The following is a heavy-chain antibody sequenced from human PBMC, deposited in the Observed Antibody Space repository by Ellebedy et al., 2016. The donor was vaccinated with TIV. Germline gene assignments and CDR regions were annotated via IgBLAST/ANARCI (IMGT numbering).Heavy chain of an antibody. J-gene: IGHJ4*02. CDR2: INPNSGDT. Sequence: AASVKVSCKASGYTFTGYYIHWARQAPGQGLEWMGWINPNSGDTRYAQKFQGRVTMTGDTSITTAYMDLRRLRSDDTAVYYFARANRPITLARGLITPPDHWGQGTLVTVSS. D-gene: IGHD3-10*01. CDR3: ARANRPITLARGLITPPDH. CDR1: GYTFTGYY. V-gene: IGHV1-2*02.